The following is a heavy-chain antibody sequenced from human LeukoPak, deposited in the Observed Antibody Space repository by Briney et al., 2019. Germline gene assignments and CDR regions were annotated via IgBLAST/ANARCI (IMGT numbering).Heavy chain of an antibody. CDR1: GGSINSSSYY. CDR2: IFYSGNT. J-gene: IGHJ4*02. D-gene: IGHD5-24*01. Sequence: ASETLSLTCTVSGGSINSSSYYWGWIRQPPGKGLEWIGSIFYSGNTYDNPSLKCRVTISVDTSKNQFSLKLNSVTAADTAVYYCARHRSKWLQSSFDYWGQGTLVTVSS. V-gene: IGHV4-39*01. CDR3: ARHRSKWLQSSFDY.